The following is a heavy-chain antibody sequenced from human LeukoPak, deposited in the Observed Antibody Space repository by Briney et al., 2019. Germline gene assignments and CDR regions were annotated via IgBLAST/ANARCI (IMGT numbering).Heavy chain of an antibody. Sequence: PGGSLRLSCAASGFTFSNAWMSWVRQAPGKGLEWVGRIRSKANGGTTDYAAPVKGRFTISRDDSKNMLYLQMTRLNTEDTAVYYCTKSLDCSRATCDSWGQGTLVTVSS. D-gene: IGHD2-15*01. CDR2: IRSKANGGTT. J-gene: IGHJ5*01. V-gene: IGHV3-15*01. CDR3: TKSLDCSRATCDS. CDR1: GFTFSNAW.